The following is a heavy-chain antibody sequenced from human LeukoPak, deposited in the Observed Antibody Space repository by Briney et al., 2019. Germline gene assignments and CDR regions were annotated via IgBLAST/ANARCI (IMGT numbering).Heavy chain of an antibody. Sequence: ASVKVSCKASGYTFTGYYMHWVRQAPGRGLEWMGRINPNSGGTNYAQKFQGRVTMTRDTSISTAYMELSRPRSDDTAVYYCARGSRYYDILTGRDYWGQETLVTVSS. D-gene: IGHD3-9*01. J-gene: IGHJ4*02. CDR1: GYTFTGYY. CDR2: INPNSGGT. CDR3: ARGSRYYDILTGRDY. V-gene: IGHV1-2*06.